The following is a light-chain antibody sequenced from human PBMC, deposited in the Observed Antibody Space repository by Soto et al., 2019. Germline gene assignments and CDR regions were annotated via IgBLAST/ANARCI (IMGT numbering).Light chain of an antibody. V-gene: IGKV1-5*03. J-gene: IGKJ2*01. Sequence: TQLTQSPSTLSASIGDRVTITCRASQSISTWFAWYQPKPGTAPKLLIYKASTLEGGVPSRFSGSRSGTEFTLTVSSLQPDDVATCYCQQYNDSFPDTFGQGTK. CDR3: QQYNDSFPDT. CDR2: KAS. CDR1: QSISTW.